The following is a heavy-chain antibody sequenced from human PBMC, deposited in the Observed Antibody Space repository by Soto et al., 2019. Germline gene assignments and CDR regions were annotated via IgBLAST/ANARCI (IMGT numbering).Heavy chain of an antibody. J-gene: IGHJ4*02. CDR2: ISAYNGNT. D-gene: IGHD3-22*01. Sequence: ASVKVSCKASGYTFTSYGISWVRQAPGQGLEWMGWISAYNGNTNYAQKLQGRVTMTTDTSTSTAYMELRSLRSDDTAVYYCARDRSVSLYYDSSGYYRPFDYWGQGTLVTVSS. CDR3: ARDRSVSLYYDSSGYYRPFDY. V-gene: IGHV1-18*01. CDR1: GYTFTSYG.